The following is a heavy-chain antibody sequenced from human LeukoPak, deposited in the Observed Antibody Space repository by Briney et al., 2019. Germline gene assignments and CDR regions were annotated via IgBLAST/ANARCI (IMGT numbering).Heavy chain of an antibody. V-gene: IGHV3-23*01. Sequence: PGGSLRLSCAASGFTFSSYAMSWVRQAPGKGLEWVSAISGSGGSTYYADSVKGRFTISRDNSKNTLYLQVNSLRAEDTAVYYSAKDPRFDDWFDPWGQGTLVTVSS. CDR1: GFTFSSYA. CDR2: ISGSGGST. CDR3: AKDPRFDDWFDP. D-gene: IGHD3-9*01. J-gene: IGHJ5*02.